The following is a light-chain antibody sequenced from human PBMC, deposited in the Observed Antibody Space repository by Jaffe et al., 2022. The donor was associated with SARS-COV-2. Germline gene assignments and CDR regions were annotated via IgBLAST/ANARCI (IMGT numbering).Light chain of an antibody. V-gene: IGKV1-33*01. Sequence: DIQMTQSPSSLSASVGDRVTITCQASQDISDSLNWYQQKPGKAPKVLIYEASNLETGVPSRFSGSGSGTDFTFTISSLQPEDIATYYCQQYDSLPITFGQGTRLEIK. CDR2: EAS. CDR3: QQYDSLPIT. J-gene: IGKJ5*01. CDR1: QDISDS.